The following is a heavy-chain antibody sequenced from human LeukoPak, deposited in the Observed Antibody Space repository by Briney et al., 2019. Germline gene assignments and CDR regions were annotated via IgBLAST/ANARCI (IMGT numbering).Heavy chain of an antibody. V-gene: IGHV3-7*01. CDR3: ARFITMVRGRGFDY. CDR2: IKQDGSEK. D-gene: IGHD3-10*01. CDR1: GFTFSSYW. J-gene: IGHJ4*02. Sequence: PGGSLRLSCAASGFTFSSYWMSWVRQAPGKGLEWVANIKQDGSEKYYVGSVKGRFTISRDNSKNTLYLQMNSLRAEDTAVYYCARFITMVRGRGFDYWGQGTLVTVSS.